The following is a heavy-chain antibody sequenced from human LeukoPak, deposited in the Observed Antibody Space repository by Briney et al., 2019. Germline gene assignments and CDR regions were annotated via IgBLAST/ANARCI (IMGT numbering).Heavy chain of an antibody. J-gene: IGHJ3*02. Sequence: SETLSLTGTVSGGSISSSSYYWGWIRQPPGKGLEWIGSSYYSGSTYYNPSLKSRVTISVDTSKNQFSLKLSSVTAADMAVYYCARGTDCTGGDNCYSPSAFDIWGQGTMVTVSS. CDR1: GGSISSSSYY. CDR2: SYYSGST. V-gene: IGHV4-39*07. D-gene: IGHD2-8*02. CDR3: ARGTDCTGGDNCYSPSAFDI.